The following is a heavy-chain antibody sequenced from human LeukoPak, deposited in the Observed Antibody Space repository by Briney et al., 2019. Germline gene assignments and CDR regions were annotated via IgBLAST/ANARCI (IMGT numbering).Heavy chain of an antibody. CDR1: GFTFSSYS. J-gene: IGHJ4*02. D-gene: IGHD5-18*01. Sequence: GSLRLSCAASGFTFSSYSMNWVRQAPGKGLEWVSYISSSGSTIYYADSVKGRFTISRDNAKNSLYLQMNSLRAEDTAVYYCARVQDTAMVGDYWGQGTLVTVSS. V-gene: IGHV3-48*04. CDR2: ISSSGSTI. CDR3: ARVQDTAMVGDY.